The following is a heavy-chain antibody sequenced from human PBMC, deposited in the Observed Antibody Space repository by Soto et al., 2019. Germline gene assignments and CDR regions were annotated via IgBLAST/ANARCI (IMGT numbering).Heavy chain of an antibody. Sequence: SETLSLTCTVSGGSISSYYWSWIRQPPGKGLEWIGYIYYSGSTNYNPSLKSRVTISVDTSKNQFSLKLSSVTAADTAVYYCARGGGYCSGGSCYPTLGYYYGMDVWGQGTTVTVS. CDR2: IYYSGST. CDR1: GGSISSYY. V-gene: IGHV4-59*01. D-gene: IGHD2-15*01. J-gene: IGHJ6*02. CDR3: ARGGGYCSGGSCYPTLGYYYGMDV.